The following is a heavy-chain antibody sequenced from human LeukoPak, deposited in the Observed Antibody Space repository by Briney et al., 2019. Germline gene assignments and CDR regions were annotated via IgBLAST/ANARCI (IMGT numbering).Heavy chain of an antibody. CDR3: ALTYRGY. D-gene: IGHD3-10*01. J-gene: IGHJ4*02. Sequence: PGGSLRLSCAASGFTFSSYAMSWVRQAPGKGLEWVTVISYDGSSTYYADSVKGRFSVSRDNSKNTLYLQMNSLRVADTAVYFCALTYRGYWGQGTLVTVSS. CDR2: ISYDGSST. V-gene: IGHV3-30*03. CDR1: GFTFSSYA.